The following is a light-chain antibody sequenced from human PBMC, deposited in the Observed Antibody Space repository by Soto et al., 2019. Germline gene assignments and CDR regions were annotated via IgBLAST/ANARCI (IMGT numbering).Light chain of an antibody. J-gene: IGLJ1*01. V-gene: IGLV2-14*01. CDR1: SSDVGGYNY. CDR3: SSYTRSSTSYV. CDR2: EVS. Sequence: QSVLTQPASVSGSPGQSITISCTGTSSDVGGYNYVSWYQQHPGKAPKLMIYEVSNRPSRVSNRFSGSKSGNTASLTISGLQAEDEADYYCSSYTRSSTSYVFGPGTKVAL.